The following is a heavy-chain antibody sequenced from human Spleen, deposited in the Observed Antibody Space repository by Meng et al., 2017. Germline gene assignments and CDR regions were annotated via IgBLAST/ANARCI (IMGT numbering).Heavy chain of an antibody. CDR3: ATVWSSSWAVGYFDY. CDR2: ISAYNGNT. Sequence: ASVKVSCKASGYTFTTYGISWVRQAPGQGLEWMGWISAYNGNTNYAQKLQGRVTMTTDTSTSTAYMELRSLRSDDTAVYYCATVWSSSWAVGYFDYWGQGTLVTVSS. J-gene: IGHJ4*02. D-gene: IGHD6-13*01. CDR1: GYTFTTYG. V-gene: IGHV1-18*01.